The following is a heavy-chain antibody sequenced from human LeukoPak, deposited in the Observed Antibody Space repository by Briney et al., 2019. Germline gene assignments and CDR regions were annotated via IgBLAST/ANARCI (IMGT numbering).Heavy chain of an antibody. CDR3: ATRMYGSGGRYLHH. Sequence: SDTLSLTCGASGHSLTVTSRWKWVRQPPGKGLEWIGYIHYSGSAYYNPSLKSRVTMSVDTSKNQFSLKLNSVTAVDTAVYYCATRMYGSGGRYLHHRGQGTLVTVSS. CDR1: GHSLTVTSR. V-gene: IGHV4-28*01. CDR2: IHYSGSA. D-gene: IGHD6-25*01. J-gene: IGHJ1*01.